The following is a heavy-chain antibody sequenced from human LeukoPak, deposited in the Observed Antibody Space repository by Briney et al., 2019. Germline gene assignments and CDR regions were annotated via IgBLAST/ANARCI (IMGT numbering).Heavy chain of an antibody. V-gene: IGHV5-51*01. CDR3: ARRCDYVFDY. CDR2: IYPGDSDT. D-gene: IGHD4-17*01. CDR1: GYSFTSYW. J-gene: IGHJ4*02. Sequence: GESLRISCKGSGYSFTSYWIGWVRQLPGKGLEWMGIIYPGDSDTRYSPSFQGQVTHSADKSISTAYLQWSSLKASDTARYYCARRCDYVFDYWGQGTLVTVSS.